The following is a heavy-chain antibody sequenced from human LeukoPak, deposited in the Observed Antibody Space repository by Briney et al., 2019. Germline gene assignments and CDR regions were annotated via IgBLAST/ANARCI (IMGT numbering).Heavy chain of an antibody. D-gene: IGHD5-24*01. Sequence: SVKVSCKASGDTFSSYAISWVRQAPGQGLEWMGGIIPIFGTANYAQKFQGRVTITADESTSTAYMELSSLRSEDTAVYYCARSMATIPHFDYWGQGTLVTVSS. CDR1: GDTFSSYA. J-gene: IGHJ4*02. CDR3: ARSMATIPHFDY. CDR2: IIPIFGTA. V-gene: IGHV1-69*13.